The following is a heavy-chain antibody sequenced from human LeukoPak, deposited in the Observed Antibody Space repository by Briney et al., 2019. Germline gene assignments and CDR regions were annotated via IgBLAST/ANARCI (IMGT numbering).Heavy chain of an antibody. D-gene: IGHD4-23*01. V-gene: IGHV3-48*01. Sequence: PGGSLRLSCAASGFTFSSYSMNWVRQAPGKGLEWVSYISSSSSTIYYADSVKGRFTISRDNSKNTLYLQMNSLRAEDTAVYYCAKDLRKSLLRWYYFDYWGQGTLVTVSS. CDR3: AKDLRKSLLRWYYFDY. CDR2: ISSSSSTI. CDR1: GFTFSSYS. J-gene: IGHJ4*02.